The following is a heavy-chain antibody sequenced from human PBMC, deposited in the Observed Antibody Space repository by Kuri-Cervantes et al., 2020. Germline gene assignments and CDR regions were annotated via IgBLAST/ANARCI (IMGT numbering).Heavy chain of an antibody. CDR3: ARELASLNAFDI. D-gene: IGHD3-3*02. V-gene: IGHV3-53*01. Sequence: GESLKISCAASGLTVSDNYMSWVRQAPGKGLEWVSIIYSGGDTYYADSVKGRFTISRDNSKNTLYLQVNSLRAEDTAVYYCARELASLNAFDIWGQGTMVTVSS. J-gene: IGHJ3*02. CDR1: GLTVSDNY. CDR2: IYSGGDT.